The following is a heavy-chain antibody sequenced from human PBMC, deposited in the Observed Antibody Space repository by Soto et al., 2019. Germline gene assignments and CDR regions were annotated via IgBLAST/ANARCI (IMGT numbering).Heavy chain of an antibody. CDR3: AKDRGALRWSEEHYYFDY. V-gene: IGHV3-30*18. CDR2: ILYDGTKK. CDR1: GFTFSSYG. J-gene: IGHJ4*02. D-gene: IGHD2-15*01. Sequence: GGSLRLSCAASGFTFSSYGMHWVRQAPGKGLEWVAVILYDGTKKYYADSMKGRFTISRDNSKNTLYLQMNSLRAEDSAFYYCAKDRGALRWSEEHYYFDYWGQGSLVTVSS.